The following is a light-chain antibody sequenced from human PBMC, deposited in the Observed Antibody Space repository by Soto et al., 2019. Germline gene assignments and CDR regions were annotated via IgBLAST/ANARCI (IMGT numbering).Light chain of an antibody. Sequence: QSVLTQPASLSGSPGRTITVSCTGTSSDIGAYAYVSWLQQHPGKAPRLVISELNNRPSGGSNRFSGWTSGNTAYLPISGLQVEDEAEYFCLSFTATTTDVFGTGTKATVL. CDR1: SSDIGAYAY. CDR3: LSFTATTTDV. J-gene: IGLJ1*01. V-gene: IGLV2-14*01. CDR2: ELN.